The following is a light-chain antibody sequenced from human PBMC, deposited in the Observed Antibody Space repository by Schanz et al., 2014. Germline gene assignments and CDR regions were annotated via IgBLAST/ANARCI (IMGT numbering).Light chain of an antibody. J-gene: IGKJ3*01. CDR3: QKADSFPFT. Sequence: DIQMTQSPSSLSASVGDRVTITCRASQSISSYLNWYQQKPGKAPKLLIYAASSLQSGVPSRFSGSGSGTDFTLTISSLQPEDFATYYGQKADSFPFTFGPGTKVDIK. V-gene: IGKV1-39*01. CDR1: QSISSY. CDR2: AAS.